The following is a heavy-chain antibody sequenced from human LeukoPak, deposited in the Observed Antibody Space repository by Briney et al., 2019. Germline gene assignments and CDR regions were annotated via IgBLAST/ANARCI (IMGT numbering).Heavy chain of an antibody. CDR3: ARDGAQYYYGSGSYNGMDV. D-gene: IGHD3-10*01. V-gene: IGHV1-2*02. J-gene: IGHJ6*02. CDR1: GYTFTGYY. CDR2: INPNSGGT. Sequence: ASVKVFCKASGYTFTGYYMHWVRQAPGQGLEWMGWINPNSGGTNYAEKFQGRVTMTRDTSISTAYMELSRLRSDDTAVYYCARDGAQYYYGSGSYNGMDVWGQGTTVTVSS.